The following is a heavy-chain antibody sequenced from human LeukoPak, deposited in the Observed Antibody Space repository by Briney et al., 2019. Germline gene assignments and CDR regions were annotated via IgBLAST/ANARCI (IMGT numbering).Heavy chain of an antibody. CDR3: ARAYYYDSSGYYYSSHAFDI. CDR1: GYTFTGYY. J-gene: IGHJ3*02. V-gene: IGHV1-2*02. CDR2: INPNSGGT. D-gene: IGHD3-22*01. Sequence: ASVKVSCKASGYTFTGYYMHWVRQAPGQGLEWMGWINPNSGGTNYAQKFQGRVTMTRDTSISTAYMELSRLRSDDTAVYYCARAYYYDSSGYYYSSHAFDIWGQGTMVTVSS.